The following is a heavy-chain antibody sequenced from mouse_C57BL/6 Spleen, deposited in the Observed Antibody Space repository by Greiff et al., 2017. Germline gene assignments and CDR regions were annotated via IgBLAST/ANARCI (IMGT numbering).Heavy chain of an antibody. CDR2: ISSGSSTI. J-gene: IGHJ2*01. CDR3: GKEYAVDY. V-gene: IGHV5-17*01. Sequence: EVQLLESGGGLVKPGGSLKLSCAASGFTFSDYGMHWVRQAPEKGLEWVSYISSGSSTIYYADTVKGRFTISIDNAKSTLFLQMTSLRSEEKCMYYGGKEYAVDYRGQGTTLTVSS. D-gene: IGHD5-2*01. CDR1: GFTFSDYG.